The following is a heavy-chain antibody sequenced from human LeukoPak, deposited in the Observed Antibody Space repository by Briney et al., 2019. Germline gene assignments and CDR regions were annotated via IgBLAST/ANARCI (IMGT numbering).Heavy chain of an antibody. CDR2: IIPIFGTA. D-gene: IGHD4-17*01. CDR1: GGTFSSYA. J-gene: IGHJ4*02. V-gene: IGHV1-69*05. Sequence: SVKVSCKASGGTFSSYAISWVRQAPGQGLEWMGRIIPIFGTANYAQKFQGRVTITTDESTSTAYVELSSLRSEDTAVYYCASSRWGTVTTIDYWGQGTLVTVSS. CDR3: ASSRWGTVTTIDY.